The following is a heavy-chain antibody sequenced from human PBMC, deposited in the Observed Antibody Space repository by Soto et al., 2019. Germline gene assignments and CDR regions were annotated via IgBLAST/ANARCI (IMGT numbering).Heavy chain of an antibody. CDR2: IYYRGST. CDR3: ARVIGGYDYYYYYGMAV. V-gene: IGHV4-59*01. CDR1: GGSISSYY. J-gene: IGHJ6*02. D-gene: IGHD5-12*01. Sequence: SETLSLTCTVSGGSISSYYWSWIRQPPGKGLEWIGYIYYRGSTNYNPSLKSRVTISVATSKNQFSLKLSSVTAADTAVYYCARVIGGYDYYYYYGMAVWGQGTTVTVSS.